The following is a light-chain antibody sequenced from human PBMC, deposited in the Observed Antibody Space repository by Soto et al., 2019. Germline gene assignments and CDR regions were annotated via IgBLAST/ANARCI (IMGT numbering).Light chain of an antibody. CDR1: QSVSGNF. V-gene: IGKV3-20*01. CDR2: GAS. CDR3: QQYGSSPRT. J-gene: IGKJ1*01. Sequence: EIVLTQSPFTLSFSPVERSTLSFIASQSVSGNFLAWYQEKPGQAPRLLIYGASSRATGIPDRFSGSGSGTDFTLTISRLEPEDFAVYYCQQYGSSPRTFGQGTKVDIK.